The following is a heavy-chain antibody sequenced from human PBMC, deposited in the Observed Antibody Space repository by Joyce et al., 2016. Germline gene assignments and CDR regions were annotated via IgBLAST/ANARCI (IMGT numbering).Heavy chain of an antibody. J-gene: IGHJ4*02. CDR3: VRVRQSGNIKDY. CDR1: GGTRSGYA. Sequence: QMQLVQSGAEVKKPGSSVKVSCRAFGGTRSGYAISWVRQAPGQGLEWMGGSTPIFATAKYAQKFQTRLTITADKSTNTAYMELSSLRSEDTAIYYCVRVRQSGNIKDYWGQGTQVTVSS. CDR2: STPIFATA. V-gene: IGHV1-69*06.